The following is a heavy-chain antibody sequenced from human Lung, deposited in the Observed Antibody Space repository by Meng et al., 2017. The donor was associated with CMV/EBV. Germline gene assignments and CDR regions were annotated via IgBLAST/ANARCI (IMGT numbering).Heavy chain of an antibody. CDR2: ISYDGSNK. Sequence: GGSXRLXCAASGFTFSSYAMHWVRQAPGKGLEWVAVISYDGSNKYYADSVKGRFTISRDNSKNTLYLQMNSLRAEDTAVYYCARDGGYCSSTSCYEGGWFDPWXQGTXVTVSS. J-gene: IGHJ5*02. D-gene: IGHD2-2*01. CDR3: ARDGGYCSSTSCYEGGWFDP. CDR1: GFTFSSYA. V-gene: IGHV3-30-3*01.